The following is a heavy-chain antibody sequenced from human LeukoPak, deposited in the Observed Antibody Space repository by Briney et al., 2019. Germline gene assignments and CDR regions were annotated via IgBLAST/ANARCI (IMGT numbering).Heavy chain of an antibody. Sequence: GGPLRLSCAASGFTFSTYWMSWVRQAPGKGLEWVANINQDGSEKYYVDSVKGRFTISRDKSKNSLYLQMNSLRAEDTAVYYCARGDDFSGDYWGQGTLVTVSS. CDR3: ARGDDFSGDY. D-gene: IGHD3/OR15-3a*01. CDR1: GFTFSTYW. J-gene: IGHJ4*02. V-gene: IGHV3-7*04. CDR2: INQDGSEK.